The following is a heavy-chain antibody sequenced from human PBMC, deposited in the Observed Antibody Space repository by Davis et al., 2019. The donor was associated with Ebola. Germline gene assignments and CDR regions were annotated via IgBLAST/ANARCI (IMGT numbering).Heavy chain of an antibody. CDR1: GFTVSSYW. V-gene: IGHV3-48*04. Sequence: PGGSLRLSCAASGFTVSSYWMSWVRQAPGKGLEWVSYISSSGSTIYYADSVKGRFTISRDNAKNSLYLQMNSLRAEDTAVYYCARVGAIYYYYYGMDVWGQGTTVTVSS. J-gene: IGHJ6*02. CDR3: ARVGAIYYYYYGMDV. D-gene: IGHD3-3*01. CDR2: ISSSGSTI.